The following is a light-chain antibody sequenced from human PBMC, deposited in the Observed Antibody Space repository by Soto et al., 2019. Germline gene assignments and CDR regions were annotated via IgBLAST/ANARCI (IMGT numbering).Light chain of an antibody. CDR1: NSDVGGYDR. V-gene: IGLV2-14*01. CDR3: ISYILNTTTHRV. Sequence: QSALTQPASVSGSPGQSITISCTGTNSDVGGYDRVSWYQHHPGKAPKLLIFEVYNRPSGISDRFSGSKSGDTASLTISALQAEEEADYSCISYILNTTTHRVFGGGTKLTVL. CDR2: EVY. J-gene: IGLJ3*02.